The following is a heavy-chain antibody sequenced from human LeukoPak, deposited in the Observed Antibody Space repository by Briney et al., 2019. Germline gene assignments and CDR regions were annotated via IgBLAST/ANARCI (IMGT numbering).Heavy chain of an antibody. D-gene: IGHD2-2*02. CDR1: GRFISSSIYH. Sequence: PSETLSLTCTVSGRFISSSIYHGGWIRQPPGKGLEWIGTIYHTGTTHYNPSLKSRVTISVDTSRNQFSLTLSSMTAADTAVYYCAIYTNSAAGYWGQGALVAVSS. CDR3: AIYTNSAAGY. CDR2: IYHTGTT. V-gene: IGHV4-39*01. J-gene: IGHJ4*02.